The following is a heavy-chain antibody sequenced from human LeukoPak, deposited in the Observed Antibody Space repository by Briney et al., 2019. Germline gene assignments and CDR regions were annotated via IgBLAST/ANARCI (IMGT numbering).Heavy chain of an antibody. CDR2: IYHSGST. D-gene: IGHD3-22*01. V-gene: IGHV4-30-2*01. CDR3: ARYYYDSSGYFRYFDS. CDR1: GGSISSGGYS. Sequence: SETLSPTCAVSGGSISSGGYSWSWIRQPPGKGLEWIGYIYHSGSTYYNPSLKSRVTISVDRSKNQFSLNLSSVTAADTAVYYCARYYYDSSGYFRYFDSWGQGTLVTVSS. J-gene: IGHJ4*02.